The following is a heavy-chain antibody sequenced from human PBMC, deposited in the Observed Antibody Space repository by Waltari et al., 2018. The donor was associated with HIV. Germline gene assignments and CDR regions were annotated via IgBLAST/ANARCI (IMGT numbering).Heavy chain of an antibody. D-gene: IGHD1-1*01. Sequence: EVQMVQSGAEAKKPGESLRTSGTGSGSTLSRQYTGWVRQMPGKGLEWMGLIYPSDSDTTYSPSFYGQVTISADKSISTAYLHWSSLQASDTAMYYCGRYENNRPHSYGMDVWGQGTTVTVSS. CDR3: GRYENNRPHSYGMDV. CDR2: IYPSDSDT. J-gene: IGHJ6*02. CDR1: GSTLSRQY. V-gene: IGHV5-51*03.